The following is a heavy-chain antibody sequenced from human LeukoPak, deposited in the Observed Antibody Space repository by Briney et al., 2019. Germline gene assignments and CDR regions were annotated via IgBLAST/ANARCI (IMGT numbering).Heavy chain of an antibody. D-gene: IGHD3-3*01. J-gene: IGHJ5*02. Sequence: GGSLRLSCAASGFTFSSYAMSWVRQAPGKGLEWVAFIRYDGSNKYYADSVKGRFTTSRDNSKNTLYLQMNSLRAEDTAVYYCAKDADYDFWSGYQGGFDPWGQGTLVTVSS. V-gene: IGHV3-30*02. CDR1: GFTFSSYA. CDR2: IRYDGSNK. CDR3: AKDADYDFWSGYQGGFDP.